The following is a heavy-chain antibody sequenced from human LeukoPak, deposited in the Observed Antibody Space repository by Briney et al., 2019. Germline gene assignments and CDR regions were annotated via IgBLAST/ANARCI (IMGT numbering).Heavy chain of an antibody. V-gene: IGHV3-48*02. CDR2: ISSSSAII. Sequence: GGSLRLSCAASGFTFSTYSMIWVRQAPGKGLEWISYISSSSAIIHYADSVKGRFTISRDNAKNSLYLQMNSLGDEDTAVYYCARDQGRQACDIGGQGTMVTVSS. CDR1: GFTFSTYS. CDR3: ARDQGRQACDI. J-gene: IGHJ3*02. D-gene: IGHD3-10*01.